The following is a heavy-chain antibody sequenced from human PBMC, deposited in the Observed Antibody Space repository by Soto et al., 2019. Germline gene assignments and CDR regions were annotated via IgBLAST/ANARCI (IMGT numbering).Heavy chain of an antibody. Sequence: QVQLQQRGAGLLKPSETLSLTCAVYGGSFSGYYWSWIRQPPGKGLEWIGEINHSGSTSYNPSPKSRFTISVDTPKNQFSLKLSSVAGADTAVYYCARSIRRPDKPSDDYWGQGTLVTVSA. CDR2: INHSGST. CDR1: GGSFSGYY. V-gene: IGHV4-34*01. D-gene: IGHD3-3*02. J-gene: IGHJ4*02. CDR3: ARSIRRPDKPSDDY.